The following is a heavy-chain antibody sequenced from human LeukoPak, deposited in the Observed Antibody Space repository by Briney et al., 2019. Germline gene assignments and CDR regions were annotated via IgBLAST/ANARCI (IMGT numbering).Heavy chain of an antibody. CDR3: AKKDWGHDIDY. D-gene: IGHD3-16*01. Sequence: GGSLRLSCAASGFTFINYAMNWVRQAPGKGLEWVSAISGSGGSIYYADSVKGRFTISRDNSKNTLYLQMNSLRAEDTAVYYCAKKDWGHDIDYWGQGTLVTVSS. CDR2: ISGSGGSI. CDR1: GFTFINYA. J-gene: IGHJ4*02. V-gene: IGHV3-23*01.